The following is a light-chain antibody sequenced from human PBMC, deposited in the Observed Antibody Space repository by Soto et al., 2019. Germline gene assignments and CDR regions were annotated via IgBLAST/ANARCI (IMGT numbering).Light chain of an antibody. CDR3: QQYGRT. J-gene: IGKJ2*01. V-gene: IGKV3-20*01. Sequence: EIVLTQSPGTLSLSPGERATLTCRASQSVRSSYLAWYQQKPGQAPRLLIYGASSRATGIPDRFSGSGSGTDFTLTISRREPEDFAVYYCQQYGRTFGQGTKLEIK. CDR2: GAS. CDR1: QSVRSSY.